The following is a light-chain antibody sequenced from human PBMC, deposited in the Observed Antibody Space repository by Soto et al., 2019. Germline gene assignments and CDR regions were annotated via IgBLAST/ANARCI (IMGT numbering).Light chain of an antibody. CDR3: QQYGGPWT. CDR2: GAS. J-gene: IGKJ1*01. CDR1: QSVSSSY. V-gene: IGKV3-20*01. Sequence: EIVLTQSPGTLSLSPGERATLSCRASQSVSSSYLAWYQQKPGQAPRLLIYGASSRATGIPDRFSGSGSGTDFTLTISRLEPEDFAVYYCQQYGGPWTFGQGTKVDI.